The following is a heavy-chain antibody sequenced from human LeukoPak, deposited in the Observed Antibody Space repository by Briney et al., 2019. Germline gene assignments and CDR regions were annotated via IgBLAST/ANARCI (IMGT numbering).Heavy chain of an antibody. D-gene: IGHD3-9*01. CDR3: ARVHYDILTGYYGYMDV. Sequence: GGSLTLSCAASGFTFSSYWMHWVRQAPGKGLVWVSRINSDGSSTSYADSVKGRFTISRANATNKLYLKMNSLRAEDTAVYYCARVHYDILTGYYGYMDVWGEGTTVTVSS. V-gene: IGHV3-74*01. CDR2: INSDGSST. CDR1: GFTFSSYW. J-gene: IGHJ6*03.